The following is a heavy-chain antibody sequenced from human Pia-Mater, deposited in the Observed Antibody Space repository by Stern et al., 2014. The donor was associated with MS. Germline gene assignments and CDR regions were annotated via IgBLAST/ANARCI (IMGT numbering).Heavy chain of an antibody. CDR1: GGSISSSNYY. J-gene: IGHJ4*02. CDR2: VYDTWST. V-gene: IGHV4-39*01. D-gene: IGHD3-10*01. Sequence: VQLVQSGPGLVKPSETLSLTCTVSGGSISSSNYYWAWIRQPPGKGLDWIGSVYDTWSTYYNPSLQSPLTISADTSQQQLSLQLSAGTAADTAVYYCARALWFGELSFDYWGQGTLVTVSS. CDR3: ARALWFGELSFDY.